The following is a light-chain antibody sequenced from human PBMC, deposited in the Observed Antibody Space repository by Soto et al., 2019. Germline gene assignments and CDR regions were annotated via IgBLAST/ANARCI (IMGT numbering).Light chain of an antibody. V-gene: IGKV1D-16*01. Sequence: DIQMTQSPSSLSASVGDRVTITCRASQGISSWFAWYQQKPEKAPKSLIYAASRLQSVVPSRFSISGSGTDFTLTIGSLQPECFDTYYFQQYNSYPRTFGGGTKVEIK. CDR1: QGISSW. CDR3: QQYNSYPRT. CDR2: AAS. J-gene: IGKJ4*01.